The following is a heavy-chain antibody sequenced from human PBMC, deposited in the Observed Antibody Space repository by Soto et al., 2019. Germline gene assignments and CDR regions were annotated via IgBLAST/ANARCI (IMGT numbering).Heavy chain of an antibody. Sequence: GGSLRLSCEASGFTLRNYAMTWVRQAPGKGLEWVSLISANDVGTYYAESGKTRFTISTDQSRNTVYLQMDSLRADDTAIYYCAPAKNDYNWDNRPHFEYWGQGTLVTVS. V-gene: IGHV3-23*01. CDR2: ISANDVGT. D-gene: IGHD1-20*01. CDR3: APAKNDYNWDNRPHFEY. J-gene: IGHJ4*02. CDR1: GFTLRNYA.